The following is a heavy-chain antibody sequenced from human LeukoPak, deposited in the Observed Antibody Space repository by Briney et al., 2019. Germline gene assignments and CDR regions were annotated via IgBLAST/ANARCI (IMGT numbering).Heavy chain of an antibody. CDR1: GGTFSSYA. D-gene: IGHD3-9*01. J-gene: IGHJ5*02. CDR3: ARGLSRLRYFDWLYL. V-gene: IGHV1-69*13. CDR2: IIPIFGTA. Sequence: SVKVSCKASGGTFSSYAISWVRQAPGQGLEWMGGIIPIFGTANYAQKFQGRVTITADESTSTAYMELSSLRSEDTAVYYCARGLSRLRYFDWLYLWGQGTLVTVSS.